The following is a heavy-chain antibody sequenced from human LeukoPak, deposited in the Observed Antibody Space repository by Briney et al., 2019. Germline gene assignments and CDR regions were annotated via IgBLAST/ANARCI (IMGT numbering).Heavy chain of an antibody. J-gene: IGHJ6*03. Sequence: SETLSLTCTVSGGSISSYYWSWIRQPPGKGLEWIGYIYYSGSANYNPSLKSRVTISVDTSKNQFSLKLSSVTAADTAVYYCARGYSSALYYSMDVWGQGTTVTVSS. CDR3: ARGYSSALYYSMDV. V-gene: IGHV4-59*08. CDR2: IYYSGSA. CDR1: GGSISSYY. D-gene: IGHD6-25*01.